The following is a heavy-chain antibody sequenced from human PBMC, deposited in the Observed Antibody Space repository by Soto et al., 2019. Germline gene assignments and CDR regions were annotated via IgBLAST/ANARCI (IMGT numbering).Heavy chain of an antibody. V-gene: IGHV4-59*01. CDR1: GASIRSYY. CDR2: SYYSGST. J-gene: IGHJ4*02. D-gene: IGHD1-26*01. CDR3: ARDQNGSPHFDY. Sequence: QVHLQESGPGLVKPSETLSLTCTVSGASIRSYYWSWIRQPPGKGLEWIGFSYYSGSTNYNPSLNSRVTISVDTPKNQFSLKLTSVTAADTAVYYCARDQNGSPHFDYWGQGILVTVSS.